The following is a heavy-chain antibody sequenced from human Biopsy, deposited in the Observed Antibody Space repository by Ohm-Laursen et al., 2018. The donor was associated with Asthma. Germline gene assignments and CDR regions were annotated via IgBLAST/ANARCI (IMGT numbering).Heavy chain of an antibody. V-gene: IGHV3-30*18. CDR2: ISYDGSNK. CDR1: GFTFSSYG. J-gene: IGHJ6*02. D-gene: IGHD3-3*01. Sequence: SPGLSCSAPGFTFSSYGMYWVRPAPGKGLEWGAVISYDGSNKYYADSVKGRFTISRDNSKNTLYLQMNSLRAEDTAVYYCAKDTEGRYDFWSGLSYNYYGMDVWGQGTTVTVSS. CDR3: AKDTEGRYDFWSGLSYNYYGMDV.